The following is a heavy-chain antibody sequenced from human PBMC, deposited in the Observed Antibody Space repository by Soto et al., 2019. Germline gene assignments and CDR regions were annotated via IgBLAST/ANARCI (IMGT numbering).Heavy chain of an antibody. D-gene: IGHD3-10*01. CDR3: ARDLTEWFGEDENGFDP. Sequence: EVQLVESGGGLVQPGGSLRLSCAASGFTFSSYWMHWVRQAPGKGLVWVSRSNSDGSSTSYADSVKGRFTSSRDNAKNPLYLQMNSLRAEDTAVYYCARDLTEWFGEDENGFDPWGQGTLVTVSS. V-gene: IGHV3-74*01. CDR1: GFTFSSYW. CDR2: SNSDGSST. J-gene: IGHJ5*02.